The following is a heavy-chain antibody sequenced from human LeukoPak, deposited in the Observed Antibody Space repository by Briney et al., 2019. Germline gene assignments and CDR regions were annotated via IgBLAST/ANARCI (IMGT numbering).Heavy chain of an antibody. CDR2: INAGNGNT. J-gene: IGHJ4*02. D-gene: IGHD5-12*01. CDR1: GYTLTSYA. CDR3: AKGRCSGPGCDSFDY. Sequence: ASVKVSCKASGYTLTSYAMHWVRQAPGQRLEWMGWINAGNGNTKYSQKFQGRVTITRNTSASTAYMELSSLRSEDTAVYYCAKGRCSGPGCDSFDYWGQGALVTVSS. V-gene: IGHV1-3*01.